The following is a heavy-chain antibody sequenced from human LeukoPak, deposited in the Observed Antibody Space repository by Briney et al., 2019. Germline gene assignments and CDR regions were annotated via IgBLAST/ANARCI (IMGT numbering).Heavy chain of an antibody. CDR3: APDCSSTSCHNDY. V-gene: IGHV3-48*04. CDR2: ISSSSSTI. D-gene: IGHD2-2*01. Sequence: GGSLRLSCAASGFTFSSYSMNWVRQAPGKGLEWVSYISSSSSTIYYADSVKGRFTISRDNAKNSLYLQMNSLRAEDTAVYYCAPDCSSTSCHNDYWGQGTLVTVSS. J-gene: IGHJ4*02. CDR1: GFTFSSYS.